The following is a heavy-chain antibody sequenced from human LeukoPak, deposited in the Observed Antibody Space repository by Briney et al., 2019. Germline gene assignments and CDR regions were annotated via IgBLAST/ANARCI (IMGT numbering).Heavy chain of an antibody. CDR2: ISGRDGST. CDR3: AKGQYYHDSSGYFGY. J-gene: IGHJ4*02. V-gene: IGHV3-23*01. Sequence: GGSLRLSCAASGFTFDSYAMSWVRQAPGKGLERVSVISGRDGSTHYADSVKGRFTVSRDNSENTLYLQMNSLRAEDTAVHYCAKGQYYHDSSGYFGYWGRGTLVTVSS. CDR1: GFTFDSYA. D-gene: IGHD3-22*01.